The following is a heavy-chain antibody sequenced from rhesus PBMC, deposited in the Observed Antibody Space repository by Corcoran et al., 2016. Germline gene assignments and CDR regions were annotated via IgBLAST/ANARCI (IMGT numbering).Heavy chain of an antibody. D-gene: IGHD4-29*01. CDR2: IGGSSGST. Sequence: QVQLQESGPGLVQPSETLSLTCAVSGSSIRSGYGWRWIRQPPGKGLEWIGYIGGSSGSTNYNPSLKSRVTIAKDTSKNQFSLKLSSVTAADTAVYYCARDLGYGSSPYFDYWGQGVLVTVSS. CDR3: ARDLGYGSSPYFDY. CDR1: GSSIRSGYG. V-gene: IGHV4-127*01. J-gene: IGHJ4*01.